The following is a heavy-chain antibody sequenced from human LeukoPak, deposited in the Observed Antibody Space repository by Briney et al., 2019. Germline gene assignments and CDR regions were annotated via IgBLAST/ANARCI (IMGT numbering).Heavy chain of an antibody. CDR1: GFTFSNYA. CDR3: AKWGDYDILTGYYDPDY. Sequence: GGSLRLSCAASGFTFSNYAMGWVRQAPGKGLEWVSAVSGRDDSTYYADSVKGRFTISRDTSKNTLYLQMNSLRAEDTAVYYCAKWGDYDILTGYYDPDYWGQGTLVTVSS. V-gene: IGHV3-23*01. CDR2: VSGRDDST. D-gene: IGHD3-9*01. J-gene: IGHJ4*02.